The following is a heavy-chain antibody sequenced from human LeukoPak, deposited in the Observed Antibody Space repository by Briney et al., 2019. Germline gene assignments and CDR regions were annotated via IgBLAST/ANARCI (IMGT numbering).Heavy chain of an antibody. CDR3: ARRLGDY. CDR2: IYYSGST. V-gene: IGHV4-59*01. CDR1: GGSFSGYY. Sequence: SETLSLTCAVYGGSFSGYYWSWIRQPPGKGLEWIGYIYYSGSTNYNPSLKSRVTISVDTSKNQFSLKLSSVTAADTAVYYCARRLGDYWDQGTLVTVSS. J-gene: IGHJ4*02. D-gene: IGHD5-12*01.